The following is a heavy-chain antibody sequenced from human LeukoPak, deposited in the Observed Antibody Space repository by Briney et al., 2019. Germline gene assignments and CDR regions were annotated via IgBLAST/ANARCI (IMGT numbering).Heavy chain of an antibody. V-gene: IGHV1-2*02. Sequence: RASVKVSCKASGYTFTGYYMHWVRQAPGQGLEWMGWINPNSGGTNYAQKFQGRVTMTRDTSISTAYMELSRLRSDDTAVYYCARISGPLGFYYMDVWGKGTTVTVSS. CDR3: ARISGPLGFYYMDV. D-gene: IGHD3-10*01. CDR1: GYTFTGYY. J-gene: IGHJ6*03. CDR2: INPNSGGT.